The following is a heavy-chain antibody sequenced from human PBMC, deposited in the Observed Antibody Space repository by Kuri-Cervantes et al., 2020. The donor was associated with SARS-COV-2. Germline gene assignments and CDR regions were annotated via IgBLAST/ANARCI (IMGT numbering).Heavy chain of an antibody. Sequence: SETLSLTCDVSGDSMNNGNWWTWVRQTPGKGLEWIGEIYHNGNTNYNPSLKSRVTISVDESKNQFSLKLNSVTAADTAVYYCARSTPFRRLVVISQGGAFDIWGQGTMVTVSS. D-gene: IGHD3-22*01. J-gene: IGHJ3*02. CDR3: ARSTPFRRLVVISQGGAFDI. CDR1: GDSMNNGNW. CDR2: IYHNGNT. V-gene: IGHV4-4*02.